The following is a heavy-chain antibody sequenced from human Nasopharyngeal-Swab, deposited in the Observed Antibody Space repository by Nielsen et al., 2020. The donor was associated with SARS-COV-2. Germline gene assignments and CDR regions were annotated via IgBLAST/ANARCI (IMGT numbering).Heavy chain of an antibody. CDR1: GGSISSYY. Sequence: SETLSLTCTVSGGSISSYYWSWIRQPPGKGLEWIGYIYYSGSTNYNPSLKSRVTISVDTSKNQFSLKLSSVTAADTAVYYCARGELPYCSGGSCYGGHFDYWGQGTLVTVSS. CDR2: IYYSGST. J-gene: IGHJ4*02. D-gene: IGHD2-15*01. V-gene: IGHV4-59*01. CDR3: ARGELPYCSGGSCYGGHFDY.